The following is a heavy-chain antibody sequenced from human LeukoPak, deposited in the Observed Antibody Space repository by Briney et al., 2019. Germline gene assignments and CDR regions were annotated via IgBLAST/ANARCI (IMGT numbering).Heavy chain of an antibody. D-gene: IGHD3-10*01. V-gene: IGHV4-4*07. CDR2: IYTSGST. CDR1: GGAISSFY. Sequence: SETLSLTCTVSGGAISSFYWSWIRQPAGKGLEWIGRIYTSGSTNYNPSLKSRVTMSVDTSKNQFSLKLSSVTAAGTALYYCARDQYYYGSANVPFDPWGQGTLVTVSS. CDR3: ARDQYYYGSANVPFDP. J-gene: IGHJ5*02.